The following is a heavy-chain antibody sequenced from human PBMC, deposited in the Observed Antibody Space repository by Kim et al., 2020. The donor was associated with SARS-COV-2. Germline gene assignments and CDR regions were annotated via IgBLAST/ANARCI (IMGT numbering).Heavy chain of an antibody. CDR3: ASKVVVSQGWVDAFDI. J-gene: IGHJ3*02. CDR2: IIPIFGIA. CDR1: GGTFSSYA. D-gene: IGHD3-22*01. V-gene: IGHV1-69*13. Sequence: SVKVSCKASGGTFSSYAISWVRQAPGQGLEWMGGIIPIFGIANYAQKFQGRVTITADESTSTAYMELSSLRSEDTAVYYCASKVVVSQGWVDAFDIWGQGTMVTVSS.